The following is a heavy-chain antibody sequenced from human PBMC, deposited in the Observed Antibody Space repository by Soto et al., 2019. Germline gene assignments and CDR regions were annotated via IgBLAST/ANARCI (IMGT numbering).Heavy chain of an antibody. Sequence: ASVKVSCKASGYTFTSYDINWVRQATGQGLEWMGWMNPNSGNTGYAQKFQGRVTMTRNTSISTAYMELSSLRSEDTAVYYCVSGVGYCSGGSCANYYMDVRAKRTTVTVSS. J-gene: IGHJ6*03. CDR2: MNPNSGNT. D-gene: IGHD2-15*01. CDR1: GYTFTSYD. CDR3: VSGVGYCSGGSCANYYMDV. V-gene: IGHV1-8*01.